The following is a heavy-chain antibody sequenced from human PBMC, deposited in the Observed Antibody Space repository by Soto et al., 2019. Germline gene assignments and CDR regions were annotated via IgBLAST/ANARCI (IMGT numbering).Heavy chain of an antibody. Sequence: PGGSLRLSCAASGFTFSSYGMHWVRQAPGKGLEWVAVISYDGSNKYYADSVKGRFTISRDNSKNTLYLQMNSLRAEDTAVYYCAKGLGSGSYYNDWGQGTLVTVSS. D-gene: IGHD3-10*01. J-gene: IGHJ4*02. V-gene: IGHV3-30*18. CDR2: ISYDGSNK. CDR1: GFTFSSYG. CDR3: AKGLGSGSYYND.